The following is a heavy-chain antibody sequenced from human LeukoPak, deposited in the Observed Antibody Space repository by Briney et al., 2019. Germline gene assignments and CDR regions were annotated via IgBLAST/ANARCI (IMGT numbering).Heavy chain of an antibody. CDR1: GGSVSNYY. J-gene: IGHJ4*02. Sequence: SETLSLTCTVSGGSVSNYYWSWIRQPPGKGLEWIGYIFSSGSSSYNPSLKSRVTVSVDTSRNQFSLKLTSVTAADTAVYYCARAGVVEMATIGFDYWGQGTLVTVSS. D-gene: IGHD2-15*01. CDR3: ARAGVVEMATIGFDY. V-gene: IGHV4-59*02. CDR2: IFSSGSS.